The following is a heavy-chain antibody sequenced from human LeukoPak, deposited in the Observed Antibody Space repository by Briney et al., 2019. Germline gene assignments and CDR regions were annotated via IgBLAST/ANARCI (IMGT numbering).Heavy chain of an antibody. Sequence: SVKVPCKASGGTFSSYAISWVRQATGQGLEWVGGIIPIFGTANYAQKFQGRVTITADKSTSTAYMELSSLRSEDTAVYYCARDDSSQALDYWGQGTLVTVSS. D-gene: IGHD6-19*01. CDR1: GGTFSSYA. CDR3: ARDDSSQALDY. CDR2: IIPIFGTA. V-gene: IGHV1-69*06. J-gene: IGHJ4*02.